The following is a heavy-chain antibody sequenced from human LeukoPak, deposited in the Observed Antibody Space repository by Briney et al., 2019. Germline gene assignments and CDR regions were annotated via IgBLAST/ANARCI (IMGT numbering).Heavy chain of an antibody. CDR3: ARGRLGDLSLFVGYDY. Sequence: GGSLRLSCAASGFTFDDYGMSWVRQAPGKGLEWVSVIYSGGSTYYADSVKGRFTISRDNSKNTLYLQMNSLRAEDTAVYYCARGRLGDLSLFVGYDYWGQGTLVTVSS. D-gene: IGHD3-16*02. V-gene: IGHV3-53*01. J-gene: IGHJ4*02. CDR1: GFTFDDYG. CDR2: IYSGGST.